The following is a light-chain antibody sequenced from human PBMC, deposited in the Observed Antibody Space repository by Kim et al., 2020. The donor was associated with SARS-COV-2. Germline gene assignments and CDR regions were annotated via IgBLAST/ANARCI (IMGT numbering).Light chain of an antibody. CDR1: SSNIGAGYD. V-gene: IGLV1-40*01. Sequence: QLVLTQPPSVSGAPGQRVTISCTGSSSNIGAGYDVHWYQQLPGTAPKLVIYGNSNRPSGVPDRFSGSKSGTSASLAITGLQAEDEADYYCQSYDSSLSGWVFGGGTQLTVL. J-gene: IGLJ3*02. CDR3: QSYDSSLSGWV. CDR2: GNS.